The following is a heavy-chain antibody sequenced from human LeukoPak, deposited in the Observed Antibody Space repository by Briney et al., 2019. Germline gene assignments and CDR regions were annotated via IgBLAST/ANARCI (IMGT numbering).Heavy chain of an antibody. CDR3: AKDKFSRYFDWLHRSPFDY. CDR2: IYHSGST. J-gene: IGHJ4*02. V-gene: IGHV4-4*02. Sequence: SGTLSLTCAVSGGSISSSNWWSWVRQPPGKGLEWIGEIYHSGSTNYNPSLKSRVTISVDKSKNQFSLKLSSVTAADTAVYYCAKDKFSRYFDWLHRSPFDYWGQGTLVTVSS. D-gene: IGHD3-9*01. CDR1: GGSISSSNW.